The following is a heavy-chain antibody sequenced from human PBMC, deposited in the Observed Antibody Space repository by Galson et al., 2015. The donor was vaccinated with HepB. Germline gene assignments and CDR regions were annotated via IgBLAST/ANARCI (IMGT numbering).Heavy chain of an antibody. Sequence: SLRLSCAASGFTFSSYGMHWVRQAPGKGLEWVAVISYDGSNKYYADSVKGRFTISRDNSKNTLYLQMNSLRAEDTAVYYCAKGGPEYSSSVFDYWGQGTLVTVSS. CDR2: ISYDGSNK. CDR3: AKGGPEYSSSVFDY. CDR1: GFTFSSYG. D-gene: IGHD6-6*01. V-gene: IGHV3-30*18. J-gene: IGHJ4*02.